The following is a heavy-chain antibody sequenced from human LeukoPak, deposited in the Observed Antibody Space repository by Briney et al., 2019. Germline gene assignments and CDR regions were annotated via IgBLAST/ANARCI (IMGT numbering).Heavy chain of an antibody. CDR2: INPNNGGT. V-gene: IGHV1-2*02. J-gene: IGHJ4*02. CDR3: ARFLPDTADDY. CDR1: GYTFTGYY. Sequence: AASVKVSCKASGYTFTGYYMHWVRQAPGQGLEWMGWINPNNGGTNDAQKFQGRVTMTRDTSINTAYMELSRLRSDDTAVYYCARFLPDTADDYWGQGTLVTVSS. D-gene: IGHD5-18*01.